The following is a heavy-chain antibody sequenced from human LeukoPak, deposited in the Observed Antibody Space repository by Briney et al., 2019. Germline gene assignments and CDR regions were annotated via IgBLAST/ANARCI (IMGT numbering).Heavy chain of an antibody. CDR2: VYYNGNT. V-gene: IGHV4-59*01. J-gene: IGHJ5*02. D-gene: IGHD3-22*01. Sequence: SETLSLTCTVSGGSIGASYWTWIRQPPGKGLEWIGYVYYNGNTNYNPSLKSRVTISRDTSKNQFSLKLNSVTAADMAVYYCARDSSGYNLFDPWGQGTLVTVSA. CDR3: ARDSSGYNLFDP. CDR1: GGSIGASY.